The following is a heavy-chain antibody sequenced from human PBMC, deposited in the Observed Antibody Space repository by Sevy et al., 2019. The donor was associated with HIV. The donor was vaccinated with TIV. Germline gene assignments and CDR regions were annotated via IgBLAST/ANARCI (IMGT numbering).Heavy chain of an antibody. CDR1: GFSFRGYW. CDR2: INRDESAR. V-gene: IGHV3-7*01. CDR3: VTDDRPSGWLVDY. Sequence: GGSLRLSCAASGFSFRGYWMTWVRQAPGKGLEWVAKINRDESARNDVDSVKGRVTISKDNANNLLYLQINSLRVDDTAVYYCVTDDRPSGWLVDYWGPGAQVTVSS. D-gene: IGHD6-19*01. J-gene: IGHJ4*02.